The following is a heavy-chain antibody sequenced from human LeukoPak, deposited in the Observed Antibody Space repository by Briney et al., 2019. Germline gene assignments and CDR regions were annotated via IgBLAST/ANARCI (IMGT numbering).Heavy chain of an antibody. Sequence: GGSLRLSCLASGFTFRDYYMTWIRQAPGKGLEWISFISSRGTTTDYADSVKGRFTISRDNANSTLFLQMNSLRAEDTAVYYCARDRASNNYFDQWGQGTLVTVSS. CDR3: ARDRASNNYFDQ. J-gene: IGHJ4*02. V-gene: IGHV3-11*01. CDR1: GFTFRDYY. D-gene: IGHD2/OR15-2a*01. CDR2: ISSRGTTT.